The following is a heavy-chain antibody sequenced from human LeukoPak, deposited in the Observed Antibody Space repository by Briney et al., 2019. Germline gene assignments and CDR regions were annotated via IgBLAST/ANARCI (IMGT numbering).Heavy chain of an antibody. CDR2: INPNSGGT. CDR1: GYTFTGYY. V-gene: IGHV1-2*06. D-gene: IGHD3-22*01. CDR3: ARAFYYDSSGYLPGYYYYMDV. Sequence: VASVKVSCKASGYTFTGYYMHWVRQAPGQGLEWMGRINPNSGGTNYAQKFQGRVTMTRDTPISTAYMELSRLRSDDTAVYYCARAFYYDSSGYLPGYYYYMDVWGKGTTVTVSS. J-gene: IGHJ6*03.